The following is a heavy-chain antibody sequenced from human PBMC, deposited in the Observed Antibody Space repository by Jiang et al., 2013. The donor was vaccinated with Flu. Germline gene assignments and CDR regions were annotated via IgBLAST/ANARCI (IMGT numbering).Heavy chain of an antibody. J-gene: IGHJ6*02. D-gene: IGHD3-10*01. CDR1: GGSISSGGYS. V-gene: IGHV4-30-2*01. CDR3: ARERRDSYGMDV. CDR2: IYHSGST. Sequence: YWPGLVKPSQTLSLTCAVSGGSISSGGYSWSWIRQPPGKGLEWIGYIYHSGSTYYNPSLKSRVTISVDTSKNQFSLKLSSVTAADTAVYYCARERRDSYGMDVWGQGTTVTVSS.